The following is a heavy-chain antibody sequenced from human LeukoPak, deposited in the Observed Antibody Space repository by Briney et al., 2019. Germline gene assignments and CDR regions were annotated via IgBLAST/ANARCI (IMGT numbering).Heavy chain of an antibody. V-gene: IGHV4-34*01. J-gene: IGHJ5*02. CDR1: GGSFSGYY. D-gene: IGHD5-18*01. CDR2: INHSGST. Sequence: SETLSLTCAVYGGSFSGYYWSWIRQPPGKGLEWIGEINHSGSTNYNPSLKSRVTISVDTSKNQFSLKLSSVTAADTAVYYCATRSSYSYGLSVSEVFDWFDPWGQGTLVTVSS. CDR3: ATRSSYSYGLSVSEVFDWFDP.